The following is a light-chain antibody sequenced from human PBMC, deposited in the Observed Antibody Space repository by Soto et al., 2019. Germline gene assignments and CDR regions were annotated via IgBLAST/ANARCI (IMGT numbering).Light chain of an antibody. V-gene: IGLV1-40*01. CDR1: SSNIGAGYE. CDR3: QSYDSSLSGYV. CDR2: ENN. Sequence: QSVLTQPPSVSEAPGQRVTISRTGGSSNIGAGYEAHWYQQVPGTAPKLLIYENNNRPSGVPDRFSGSKSATSASLAITGLQAEDEAEYYCQSYDSSLSGYVFGTGTKLTVL. J-gene: IGLJ1*01.